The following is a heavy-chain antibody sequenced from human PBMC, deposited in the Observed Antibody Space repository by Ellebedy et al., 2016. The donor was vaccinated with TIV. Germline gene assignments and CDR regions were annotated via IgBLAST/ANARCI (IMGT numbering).Heavy chain of an antibody. J-gene: IGHJ4*02. CDR2: IYYSGST. Sequence: SETLSLXXTVSGGSISSSSYYWGWIRQPPGKGLEWIGSIYYSGSTYYNPSLKSRVTISVDTSKNQFSLKLGSVTAADTAVYYCAAIQGGADYWGQGTLVTVSS. D-gene: IGHD3-16*01. V-gene: IGHV4-39*01. CDR3: AAIQGGADY. CDR1: GGSISSSSYY.